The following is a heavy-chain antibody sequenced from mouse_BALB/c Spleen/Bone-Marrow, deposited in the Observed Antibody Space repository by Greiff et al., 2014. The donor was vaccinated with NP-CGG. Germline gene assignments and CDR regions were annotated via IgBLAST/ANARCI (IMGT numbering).Heavy chain of an antibody. Sequence: EVHLVESGAELVKPGASVKLSCTASGLNIKDTFMHWMKQRPEQGLEWNGRIDPANGITKYDPKFQGKATITTDTSSNTAYLQPSSLTSEDTAVYYCASSGNYEGGAMDYWGQGTSVTVSS. V-gene: IGHV14-3*02. CDR1: GLNIKDTF. CDR3: ASSGNYEGGAMDY. J-gene: IGHJ4*01. CDR2: IDPANGIT. D-gene: IGHD2-1*01.